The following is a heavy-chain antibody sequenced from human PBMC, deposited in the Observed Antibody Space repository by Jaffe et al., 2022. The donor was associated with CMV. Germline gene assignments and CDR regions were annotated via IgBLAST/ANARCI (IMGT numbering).Heavy chain of an antibody. Sequence: QITLKESGPTLVKPTQTLTLTCTFSGFSLSTSGVGVGWIRQPPGKALEWLALIYWDDDKRYSPSLKSRLTITKDTSKNQVVLTMTNMDPVDTATYYCTHRTVADSSGYYHNTQTEYYFDYWGQGTLVTVSS. V-gene: IGHV2-5*02. D-gene: IGHD3-22*01. CDR2: IYWDDDK. J-gene: IGHJ4*02. CDR3: THRTVADSSGYYHNTQTEYYFDY. CDR1: GFSLSTSGVG.